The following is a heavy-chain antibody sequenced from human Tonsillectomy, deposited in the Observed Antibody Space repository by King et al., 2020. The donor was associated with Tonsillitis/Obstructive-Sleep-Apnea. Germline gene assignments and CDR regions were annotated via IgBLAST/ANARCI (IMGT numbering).Heavy chain of an antibody. V-gene: IGHV1-46*01. CDR1: GYTFTSYY. CDR3: AREEGVIVVVPAASLDY. CDR2: INPSGGST. J-gene: IGHJ4*02. D-gene: IGHD2-2*01. Sequence: VQLVESGAEVKKPGASVKVSCKASGYTFTSYYMHWVRQSPGQGLEWMGIINPSGGSTSYAQKFQGRVTMTRDTSTSTVYMELSSLRSEDTAVYYCAREEGVIVVVPAASLDYWGQGTLVTVSS.